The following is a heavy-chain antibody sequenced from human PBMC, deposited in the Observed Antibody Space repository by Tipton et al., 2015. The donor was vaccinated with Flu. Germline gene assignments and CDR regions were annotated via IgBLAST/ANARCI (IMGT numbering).Heavy chain of an antibody. Sequence: TLSLTCAVSGVSISSGGYYWSWIRQHPGKGLEWIGYIYYSGSTNYNPSLKSRVTISVDTSKNQFSLKLSSVTAADTAVYYCARDLGSSGSFDYWGQGTLVTVSS. CDR2: IYYSGST. CDR1: GVSISSGGYY. CDR3: ARDLGSSGSFDY. V-gene: IGHV4-61*08. D-gene: IGHD6-13*01. J-gene: IGHJ4*02.